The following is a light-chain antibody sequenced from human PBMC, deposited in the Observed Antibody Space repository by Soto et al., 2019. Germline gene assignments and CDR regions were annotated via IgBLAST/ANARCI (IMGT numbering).Light chain of an antibody. Sequence: QPVLTQSSSASASLGSSVKLTCTLSSGPSNYIIAWHQQQPGKAPRYLMKLEGSGSYNKGSGVPDRFSGSSSGADRHLTISNLQFEDEADYYCETWDSNTRIFGGGTKVTVL. V-gene: IGLV4-60*02. J-gene: IGLJ2*01. CDR1: SGPSNYI. CDR2: LEGSGSY. CDR3: ETWDSNTRI.